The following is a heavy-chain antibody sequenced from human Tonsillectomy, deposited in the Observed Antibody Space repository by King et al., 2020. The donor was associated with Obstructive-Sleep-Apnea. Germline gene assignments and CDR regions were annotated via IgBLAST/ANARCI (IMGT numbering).Heavy chain of an antibody. J-gene: IGHJ6*02. CDR3: ARGGGHYYYYYGLGV. V-gene: IGHV3-74*01. CDR1: GFTVSGYW. Sequence: VQLVESGGGLIQPGGSLRLSCAASGFTVSGYWMHWVRQAPGKGLVWVSRINSDGSSTTYADSVKGRFTISRDNAKNTLYLQMNSLRAEDTAVYYCARGGGHYYYYYGLGVWGQGTTVTVSS. CDR2: INSDGSST. D-gene: IGHD3-16*01.